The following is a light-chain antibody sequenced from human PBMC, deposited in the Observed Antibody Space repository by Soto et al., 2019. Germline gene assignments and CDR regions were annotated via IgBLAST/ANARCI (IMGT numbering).Light chain of an antibody. CDR1: QSVSSN. CDR2: GAS. V-gene: IGKV3-15*01. CDR3: QQYNNWPSWT. Sequence: ELVMPQSPATLSVSPGERSTVCGGASQSVSSNLAWYQQKPGQAPRLLIYGASTRATGIPARFSGSGSGTEFTLTISSLQSEDFAVYYCQQYNNWPSWTFGQGTKVDIK. J-gene: IGKJ1*01.